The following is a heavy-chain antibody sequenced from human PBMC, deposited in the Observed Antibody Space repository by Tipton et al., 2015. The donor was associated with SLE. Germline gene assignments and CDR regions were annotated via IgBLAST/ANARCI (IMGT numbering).Heavy chain of an antibody. CDR3: ARETGEEGFDY. D-gene: IGHD3-16*01. Sequence: QLVQSGAVVKKPGSSVTVSCKASGGTFSTYAINWVRQAPGQGLEWMGGIIPIFGTANYAQKFQGGVTITTDESTSTAYMELSSLRSEDTAVYYCARETGEEGFDYWGQGTLVTVSS. CDR2: IIPIFGTA. CDR1: GGTFSTYA. J-gene: IGHJ4*02. V-gene: IGHV1-69*01.